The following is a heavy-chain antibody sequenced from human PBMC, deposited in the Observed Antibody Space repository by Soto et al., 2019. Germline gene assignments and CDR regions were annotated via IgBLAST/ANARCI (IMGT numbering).Heavy chain of an antibody. V-gene: IGHV3-33*01. CDR2: IWYDGSNK. D-gene: IGHD6-19*01. CDR1: GFTFSSYG. CDR3: ARETIQYGQQWHFREGY. J-gene: IGHJ4*02. Sequence: QVQLVESGGGVVQPGRSLRLSCAASGFTFSSYGMHWVRQAPGKGLEWVAVIWYDGSNKYYADSVKGRFTISRDNYKNTLYLQMNSLRAEDTAVYYCARETIQYGQQWHFREGYWGQGTLVTVSS.